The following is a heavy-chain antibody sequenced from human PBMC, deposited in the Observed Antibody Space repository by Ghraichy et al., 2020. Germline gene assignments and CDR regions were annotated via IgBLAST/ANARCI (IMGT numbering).Heavy chain of an antibody. Sequence: GGSLRLSCATSGFNLGVYTMNWLRWAPTKGLEWVASISSDSFYIYYADSVRGRFTISRDNAMKSIYLQMNSLRVEDTARYYCVRADGSGSFYYWGQGTLVTVSS. CDR3: VRADGSGSFYY. CDR1: GFNLGVYT. V-gene: IGHV3-21*01. D-gene: IGHD3-10*01. CDR2: ISSDSFYI. J-gene: IGHJ4*02.